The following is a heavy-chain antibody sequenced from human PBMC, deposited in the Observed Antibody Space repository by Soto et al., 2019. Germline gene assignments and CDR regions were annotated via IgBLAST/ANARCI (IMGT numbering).Heavy chain of an antibody. CDR1: GYTYRGYA. J-gene: IGHJ1*01. CDR2: INGGNGDT. V-gene: IGHV1-3*01. Sequence: APLKVSCKAAGYTYRGYARNWVSHDPGQRLEWMGWINGGNGDTKYSQRFQDRVTITRDTSANTVYMELSSLTSEDTVIYYCARGPLSLSCGDFLWARGPPVTGSS. D-gene: IGHD3-10*01. CDR3: ARGPLSLSCGDFL.